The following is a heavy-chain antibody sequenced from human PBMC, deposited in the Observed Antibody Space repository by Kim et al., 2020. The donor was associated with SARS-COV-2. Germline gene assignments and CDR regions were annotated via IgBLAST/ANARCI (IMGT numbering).Heavy chain of an antibody. CDR3: TTDLLVVYDSSGYDWYFDY. Sequence: GGSLRLSCAASGFTFSNAWMSWVRQAPGKGLEWVGRIKSKTDGGTTDYAAPVKGRFTISRDDSKNTLYLQMNSLKTEDTAVYYCTTDLLVVYDSSGYDWYFDYWGQGTLVTVSS. CDR2: IKSKTDGGTT. J-gene: IGHJ4*02. CDR1: GFTFSNAW. D-gene: IGHD3-22*01. V-gene: IGHV3-15*01.